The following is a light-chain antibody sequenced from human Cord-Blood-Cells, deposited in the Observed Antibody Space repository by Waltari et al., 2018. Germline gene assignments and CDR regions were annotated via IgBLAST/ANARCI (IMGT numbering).Light chain of an antibody. J-gene: IGLJ3*02. CDR2: DVS. V-gene: IGLV2-14*01. CDR3: SSYTSSSTLV. CDR1: SSAVGGYNL. Sequence: QSALTQPASVSGSPGQSITLPCPGTSSAVGGYNLSPWYQQHPGKAPKLMIYDVSNRPSGVSNRFSGSKSGNTASLTISGLQAEDEADYYCSSYTSSSTLVFGGGTKLTVL.